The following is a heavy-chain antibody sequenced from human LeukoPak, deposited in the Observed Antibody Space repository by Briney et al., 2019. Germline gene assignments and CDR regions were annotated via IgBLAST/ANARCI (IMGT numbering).Heavy chain of an antibody. CDR2: INPNRGGT. D-gene: IGHD3-22*01. J-gene: IGHJ4*02. V-gene: IGHV1-2*02. CDR3: ARMEYYYDSSGYYND. Sequence: SVTVSCMASGYTYTGYYMHGVGQARGKGLEGMGWINPNRGGTNYAQKFQGRVTITRDTSINTAYMELSRLRSDDTAIYYCARMEYYYDSSGYYNDWGQGTLVTVSS. CDR1: GYTYTGYY.